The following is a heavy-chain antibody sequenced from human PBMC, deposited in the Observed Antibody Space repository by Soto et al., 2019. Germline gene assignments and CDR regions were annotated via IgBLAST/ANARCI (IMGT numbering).Heavy chain of an antibody. J-gene: IGHJ4*02. Sequence: ASVKVSCKASGYTFTSYGISWVRQAPGQGLEWMGWISAYNGNTNYAQKLQGRVTMTTDTSTSTAYMELRSLRSDDTAVYYCARAQAHGWIQLWPYWGQGTLVTVSS. CDR3: ARAQAHGWIQLWPY. D-gene: IGHD5-18*01. V-gene: IGHV1-18*01. CDR2: ISAYNGNT. CDR1: GYTFTSYG.